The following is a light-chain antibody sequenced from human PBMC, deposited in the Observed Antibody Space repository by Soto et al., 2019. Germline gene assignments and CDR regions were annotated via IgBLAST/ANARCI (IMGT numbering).Light chain of an antibody. J-gene: IGKJ3*01. CDR3: QQYGSSPFT. V-gene: IGKV3-20*01. Sequence: EIVLTQSPGTLSLSPGESATLSCGASESVSSSYLAWYQQKPGQAPRLLIYGATTRLRGVPDRFSGSGSGTEFTLTISRLEPEDFEVYYCQQYGSSPFTFGPGPKVDI. CDR1: ESVSSSY. CDR2: GAT.